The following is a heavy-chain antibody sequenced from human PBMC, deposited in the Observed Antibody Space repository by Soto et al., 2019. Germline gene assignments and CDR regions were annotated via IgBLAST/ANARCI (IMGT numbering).Heavy chain of an antibody. CDR2: IYSGAST. J-gene: IGHJ2*01. D-gene: IGHD6-13*01. V-gene: IGHV3-66*01. Sequence: EVQLVESVGGLVQPGGSMRLSGAASGFTVSSNYMTWVHQAPGKGLEWVSVIYSGASTYYADSVKDRFTISRDTSRNTLYRQMTSLRAEDTAVYYCARYMSSNSSYGYFDLWGRGTLVTVSS. CDR3: ARYMSSNSSYGYFDL. CDR1: GFTVSSNY.